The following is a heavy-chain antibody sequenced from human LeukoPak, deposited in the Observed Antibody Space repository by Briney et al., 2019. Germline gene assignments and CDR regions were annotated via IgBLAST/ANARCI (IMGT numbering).Heavy chain of an antibody. J-gene: IGHJ4*02. D-gene: IGHD6-19*01. Sequence: GESLKISCKGSGYTFTTYWIGWVRQMPGKGLEWMGIIYPGDSDTRYSPSFQGQVTISADKSISTAYLQWSSLKASDTAMYYCARRVFSSGWYVIRPATHFDYWGQETLVTVSS. CDR3: ARRVFSSGWYVIRPATHFDY. CDR2: IYPGDSDT. V-gene: IGHV5-51*01. CDR1: GYTFTTYW.